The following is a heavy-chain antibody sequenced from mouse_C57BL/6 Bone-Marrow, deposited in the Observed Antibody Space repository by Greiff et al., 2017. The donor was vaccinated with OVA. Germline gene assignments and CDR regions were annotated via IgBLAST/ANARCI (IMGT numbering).Heavy chain of an antibody. V-gene: IGHV3-6*01. CDR1: GYSITSGYY. Sequence: EVQLQQSGPGLVKPSQSLSLTCSVTGYSITSGYYWNWIRQFPGNKLEWMGYISYDGSNNYNPSLKNRISITRDTSKNQFFLKLNSVTTEDTATYYCAVYYDYEAWFAYWGQGTLVTVSA. J-gene: IGHJ3*01. CDR3: AVYYDYEAWFAY. D-gene: IGHD2-4*01. CDR2: ISYDGSN.